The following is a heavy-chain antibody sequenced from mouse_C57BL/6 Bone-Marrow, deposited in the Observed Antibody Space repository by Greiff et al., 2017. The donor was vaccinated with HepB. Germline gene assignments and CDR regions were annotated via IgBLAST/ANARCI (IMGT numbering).Heavy chain of an antibody. CDR2: IHPNSGST. V-gene: IGHV1-64*01. D-gene: IGHD1-1*01. Sequence: QVQLQQPGAELVKPGASVKLSCKASGYTFTSYWMHWVKQRPGQGLEWIGMIHPNSGSTNYNEKFKSKATLTVDKSSSTAYMQLSSLTSEDSAVYYCARWTTTVVAYYAMDYWGQGTSVTVSS. J-gene: IGHJ4*01. CDR3: ARWTTTVVAYYAMDY. CDR1: GYTFTSYW.